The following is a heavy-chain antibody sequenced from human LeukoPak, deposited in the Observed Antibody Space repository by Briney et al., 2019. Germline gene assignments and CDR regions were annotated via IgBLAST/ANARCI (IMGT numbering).Heavy chain of an antibody. Sequence: GGSLRLSCEASGFTFDDYGMSWVRQSTGKGLEWVSAITNWNGDSTGYADSVRGRFTISRDNAKNSLYLQMNSLRAEDTALYYCARCSRSSTDCYSAFDIWGQGTMVTVSS. CDR1: GFTFDDYG. V-gene: IGHV3-20*04. CDR3: ARCSRSSTDCYSAFDI. J-gene: IGHJ3*02. CDR2: ITNWNGDST. D-gene: IGHD2-2*02.